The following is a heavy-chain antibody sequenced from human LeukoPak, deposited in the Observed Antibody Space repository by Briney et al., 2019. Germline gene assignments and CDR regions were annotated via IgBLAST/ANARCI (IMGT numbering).Heavy chain of an antibody. Sequence: GRSLRLSCAASGFTFSSYAMHWVRQAPGKGLELVAVISYDGSNKYYADSVKGRFTISRDNSKNTLYLQMNSLRAEDAAVYYCASRGYCSSTSCYLLDYWGQGTLVTVSS. CDR1: GFTFSSYA. CDR3: ASRGYCSSTSCYLLDY. CDR2: ISYDGSNK. V-gene: IGHV3-30-3*01. J-gene: IGHJ4*02. D-gene: IGHD2-2*01.